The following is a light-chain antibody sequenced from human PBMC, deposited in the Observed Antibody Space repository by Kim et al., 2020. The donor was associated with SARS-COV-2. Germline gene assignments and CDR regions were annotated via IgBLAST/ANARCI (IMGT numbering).Light chain of an antibody. CDR3: QQYGSSPPIT. CDR1: QSVSSSY. V-gene: IGKV3-20*01. J-gene: IGKJ4*01. CDR2: GAS. Sequence: PGERATLSCRASQSVSSSYLAWYQQKPGQAPRLLIYGASSRATGIPDRFSGSGSGTDFTLTISRLEPEDFAVYYCQQYGSSPPITFGGGTKVDIK.